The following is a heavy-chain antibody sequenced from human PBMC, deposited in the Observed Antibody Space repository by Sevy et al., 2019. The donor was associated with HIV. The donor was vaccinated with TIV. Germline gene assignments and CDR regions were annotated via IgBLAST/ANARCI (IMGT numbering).Heavy chain of an antibody. V-gene: IGHV3-33*01. CDR2: IWYDGTNK. D-gene: IGHD6-19*01. CDR3: ARESLAVAGIGHYFHS. J-gene: IGHJ4*02. CDR1: GFSFNGYG. Sequence: GGSLRLSCAASGFSFNGYGMHGVRQAPGKGLEWLAVIWYDGTNKEYADSVKGRFTISRDNSENTLYLQMNSLRAEDTAVYYCARESLAVAGIGHYFHSWGQGTLVTVSS.